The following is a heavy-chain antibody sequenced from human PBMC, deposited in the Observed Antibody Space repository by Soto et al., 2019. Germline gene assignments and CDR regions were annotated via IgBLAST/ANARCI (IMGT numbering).Heavy chain of an antibody. Sequence: SETLSLTCAVHGASFSGYYWSLIRQPPGKGLEWIGYIYYSGSTYYNSALKSRVTISADTSKNQFSLRLNYVTTADTAVYYCARDSPRTITTHNWFDPWGQGTLVTVSS. CDR2: IYYSGST. CDR1: GASFSGYY. CDR3: ARDSPRTITTHNWFDP. D-gene: IGHD4-4*01. V-gene: IGHV4-59*01. J-gene: IGHJ5*02.